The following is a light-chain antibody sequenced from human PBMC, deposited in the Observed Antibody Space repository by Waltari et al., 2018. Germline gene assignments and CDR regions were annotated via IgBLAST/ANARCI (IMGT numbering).Light chain of an antibody. CDR1: LDIRNH. J-gene: IGKJ4*01. Sequence: DIPQTQSPFSLSASVGVTVTFTCHASLDIRNHLNWYQQKPGKPPKLLIYDASNLQSGVPSRFSGSQSGTDFTFTISSLQPEDIATYYCLQYDNVPPTFGAGTKVDIK. V-gene: IGKV1-33*01. CDR2: DAS. CDR3: LQYDNVPPT.